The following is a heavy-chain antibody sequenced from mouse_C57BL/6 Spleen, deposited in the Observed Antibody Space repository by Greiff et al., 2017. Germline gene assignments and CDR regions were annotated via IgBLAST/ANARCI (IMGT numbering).Heavy chain of an antibody. CDR3: TTVIYYGSSYEDYYAMDY. D-gene: IGHD1-1*01. Sequence: VQLQQSGAELVRPGASVTLSCTASGFNIKDDYMHWVKQRPEQGLEWLGWIDPENGDTEYASKFQGKATITADTYSNTAYLQLSSLTSEDTAVYYCTTVIYYGSSYEDYYAMDYWGQGTSVTVSS. J-gene: IGHJ4*01. V-gene: IGHV14-4*01. CDR1: GFNIKDDY. CDR2: IDPENGDT.